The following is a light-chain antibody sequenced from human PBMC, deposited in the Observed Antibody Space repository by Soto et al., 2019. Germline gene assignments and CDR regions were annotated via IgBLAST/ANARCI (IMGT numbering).Light chain of an antibody. J-gene: IGLJ1*01. CDR3: QSYDSSLSGPYV. CDR2: RNN. V-gene: IGLV1-40*01. CDR1: SSNIGAGYD. Sequence: QAVVTQPPSVSGAPGQRVIISCTGSSSNIGAGYDVHWYQQLPGTTPKLLIYRNNNRPSGVPERFSGSRSGTSASLAITGLQADDEADYYCQSYDSSLSGPYVFGAGTKLTVL.